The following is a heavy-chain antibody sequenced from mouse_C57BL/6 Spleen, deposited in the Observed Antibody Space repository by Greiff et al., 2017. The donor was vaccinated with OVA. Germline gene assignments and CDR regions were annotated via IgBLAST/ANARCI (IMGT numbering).Heavy chain of an antibody. V-gene: IGHV1-39*01. CDR2: INPHYGTT. Sequence: QLQASGPELVKPGASVKISCKASGYSFTDYNMNWVKQSNGKSLEWIGVINPHYGTTSYNQKFKGQATLPVVQSSSTDYMQLNSLTSEDSAVYYCARHGYDQGNYARDYWGQGTSVTASS. D-gene: IGHD2-2*01. J-gene: IGHJ4*01. CDR3: ARHGYDQGNYARDY. CDR1: GYSFTDYN.